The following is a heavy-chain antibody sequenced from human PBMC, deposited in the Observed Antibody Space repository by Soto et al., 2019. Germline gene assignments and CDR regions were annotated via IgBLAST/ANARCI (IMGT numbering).Heavy chain of an antibody. Sequence: SVKVSCKASGGTFSSYAISWVRQAPGQGLEWMGGIIPIFGTANYAQKFQGRVTITADESTSTAYMELSSLRSEDTAVYYCARVIAAAGPHWFDPWGQGTLVTVYS. J-gene: IGHJ5*02. V-gene: IGHV1-69*13. CDR2: IIPIFGTA. CDR1: GGTFSSYA. D-gene: IGHD6-13*01. CDR3: ARVIAAAGPHWFDP.